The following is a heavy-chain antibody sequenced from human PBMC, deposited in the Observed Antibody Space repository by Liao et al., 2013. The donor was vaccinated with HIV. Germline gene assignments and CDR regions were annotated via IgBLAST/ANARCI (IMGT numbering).Heavy chain of an antibody. D-gene: IGHD3-22*01. Sequence: QVQLQESGPGLVKPSQTVSLTCTVSGGSISSGDYYWSWIRQPPGKGLEWIGYIYYSGSSYYNPSLRSRVTISVDTSKKQFSLKLSSVTAADTAVYYCARGDSSGYYFSSWGQGTLVTVSS. CDR2: IYYSGSS. CDR3: ARGDSSGYYFSS. V-gene: IGHV4-30-4*08. CDR1: GGSISSGDYY. J-gene: IGHJ4*02.